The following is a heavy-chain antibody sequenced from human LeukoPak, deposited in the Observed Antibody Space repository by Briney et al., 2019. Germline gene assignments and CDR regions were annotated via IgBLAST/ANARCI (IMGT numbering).Heavy chain of an antibody. CDR2: INAGNGNT. CDR3: ARNDVPENKMKKNYYYYMDV. V-gene: IGHV1-3*03. D-gene: IGHD1/OR15-1a*01. Sequence: ASVKVSCKASGYTFTSYAMHWVRQAPGQRLEWMGWINAGNGNTKYSQEFQGRVTITRDTSASTAYMELSSLRSEDMAVYYCARNDVPENKMKKNYYYYMDVWGKGTTVTVSS. CDR1: GYTFTSYA. J-gene: IGHJ6*03.